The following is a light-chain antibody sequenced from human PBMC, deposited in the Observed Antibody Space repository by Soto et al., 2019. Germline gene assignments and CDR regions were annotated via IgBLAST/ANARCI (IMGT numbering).Light chain of an antibody. CDR1: ESVSSR. Sequence: EIVMTQSPATPSVSPGERATLSCRASESVSSRLAWYQQKPGQVPRLLIYDASTRATGIPARFSGSASGTEFTLTISSLQSEDFAVYYCQQYKNWPRTFGQGTKVDI. V-gene: IGKV3-15*01. CDR3: QQYKNWPRT. J-gene: IGKJ1*01. CDR2: DAS.